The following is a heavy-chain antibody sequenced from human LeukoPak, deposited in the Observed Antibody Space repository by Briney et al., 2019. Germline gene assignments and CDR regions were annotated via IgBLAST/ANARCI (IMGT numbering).Heavy chain of an antibody. CDR2: IKQDGSAN. Sequence: GGSLRLSCAPSGFTFNSYWMSWVPQAPGKGLEWVANIKQDGSANYYVDSVKGRITISRDNAKTSLYLQMNSLRAEDTAVYYCARVFYDFWSGYYDYWGQGTLVTVSS. CDR3: ARVFYDFWSGYYDY. D-gene: IGHD3-3*01. V-gene: IGHV3-7*01. J-gene: IGHJ4*02. CDR1: GFTFNSYW.